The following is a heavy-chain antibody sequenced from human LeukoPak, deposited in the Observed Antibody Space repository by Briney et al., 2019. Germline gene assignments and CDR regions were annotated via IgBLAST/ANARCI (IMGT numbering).Heavy chain of an antibody. D-gene: IGHD3-22*01. CDR1: GYTFTSYY. CDR3: ARSYYYDSSGYELDY. J-gene: IGHJ4*02. V-gene: IGHV1-2*02. CDR2: INPNSGGT. Sequence: ASVKVSCKAPGYTFTSYYMHWVRQAPGQGLEWMGWINPNSGGTNYAQKFQGRVTMTRDTSISTAYMELSRLRSDDTAVYYCARSYYYDSSGYELDYWGQGTLVTVSS.